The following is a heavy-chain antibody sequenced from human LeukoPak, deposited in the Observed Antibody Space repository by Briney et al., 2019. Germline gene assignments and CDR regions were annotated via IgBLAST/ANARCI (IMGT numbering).Heavy chain of an antibody. CDR1: GFTFTSFV. V-gene: IGHV3-23*01. CDR2: ISDSGGST. J-gene: IGHJ4*02. Sequence: PGGSLRLSCAASGFTFTSFVMSWVRQAPGKGLEWVSAISDSGGSTYYADSVKGRFTISRDNAKNTLYLQMNSLRAEDTGVYYCGRDYGGGWSHIDYWGQGTLVSVSS. D-gene: IGHD6-19*01. CDR3: GRDYGGGWSHIDY.